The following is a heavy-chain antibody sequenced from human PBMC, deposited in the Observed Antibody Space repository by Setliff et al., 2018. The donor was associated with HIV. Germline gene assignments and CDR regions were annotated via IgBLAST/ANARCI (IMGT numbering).Heavy chain of an antibody. Sequence: TSETLSLTCTVSGGSITRSSYYWAWIRQPPGKGLEWIGNIFYSGHTFYKPSLRSRVTISVDRSKNQFSLKLTSVTAADTAVYYCAGETNWNGSDLWGRGTLVTVS. J-gene: IGHJ2*01. D-gene: IGHD1-1*01. V-gene: IGHV4-39*07. CDR3: AGETNWNGSDL. CDR2: IFYSGHT. CDR1: GGSITRSSYY.